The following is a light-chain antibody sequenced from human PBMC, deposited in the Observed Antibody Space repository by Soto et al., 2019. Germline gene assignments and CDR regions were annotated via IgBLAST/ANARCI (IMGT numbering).Light chain of an antibody. J-gene: IGKJ4*01. CDR3: QQFSYPLT. CDR2: DAS. V-gene: IGKV3-20*01. CDR1: QTVRNNY. Sequence: EFVLTQSPGTLSLSPGERATLSCRASQTVRNNYLAWYQQKPGQAPRLLIYDASSRATGIPDRFSGGGSGTAFTLTISRLEPEDFAVYYCQQFSYPLTFGGGTKVEIK.